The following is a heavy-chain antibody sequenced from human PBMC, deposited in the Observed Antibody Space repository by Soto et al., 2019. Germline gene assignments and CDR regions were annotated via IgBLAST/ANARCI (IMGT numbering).Heavy chain of an antibody. CDR3: ARGGYYYDSSGYYDY. V-gene: IGHV1-69*13. CDR2: IIPIFGTA. D-gene: IGHD3-22*01. Sequence: SVKVSCKASGGTFSSYAISWVRQAPGQGLEWMGGIIPIFGTANYAQKFQGRVTITADESTSTAYMELSSLRSEDTAVYYCARGGYYYDSSGYYDYWGQGTLVTVSS. CDR1: GGTFSSYA. J-gene: IGHJ4*02.